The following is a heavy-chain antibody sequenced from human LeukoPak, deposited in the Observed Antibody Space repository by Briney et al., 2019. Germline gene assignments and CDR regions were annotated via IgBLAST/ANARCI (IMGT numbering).Heavy chain of an antibody. D-gene: IGHD3/OR15-3a*01. CDR1: GFTLTSYV. CDR2: ISGRDDST. Sequence: GGSLRLSCATSGFTLTSYVMSWVRQAPGKGLDWVSVISGRDDSTYYADSVKGRFTISRDNSKNTLYLQMNSLRAEDTAIYYCTKGKNPDWIIDAFNIWSHGTMVTVSS. CDR3: TKGKNPDWIIDAFNI. J-gene: IGHJ3*02. V-gene: IGHV3-23*01.